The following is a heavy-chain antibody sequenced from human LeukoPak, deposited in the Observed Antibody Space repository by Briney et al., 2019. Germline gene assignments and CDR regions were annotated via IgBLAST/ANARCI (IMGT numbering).Heavy chain of an antibody. D-gene: IGHD3-22*01. J-gene: IGHJ4*02. Sequence: GASVKVSCKASGYTFTGYYMHWVRQAPGQGLEWMGWINPNSGGTNYAQKFQGRVTMTRDTSISTAYMELSRLRSDDTAVYYCARDPVRYYDSSGYCYGSAFDYWGQGTLVTVSS. V-gene: IGHV1-2*02. CDR2: INPNSGGT. CDR3: ARDPVRYYDSSGYCYGSAFDY. CDR1: GYTFTGYY.